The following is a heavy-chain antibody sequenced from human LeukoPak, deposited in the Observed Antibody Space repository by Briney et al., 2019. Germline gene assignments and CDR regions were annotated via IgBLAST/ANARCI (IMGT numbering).Heavy chain of an antibody. D-gene: IGHD5-12*01. CDR1: GGSINSYY. J-gene: IGHJ4*02. CDR3: ARDRGYRGYDHFDY. V-gene: IGHV4-4*07. CDR2: IYSSGST. Sequence: PSETLSLTCTVSGGSINSYYWSWIRQPAGKGLEWIGRIYSSGSTNYNPSLKSRVTMSVDTSKNQFFLKLSSVTAADTAVYYCARDRGYRGYDHFDYWGQGTLVTVSS.